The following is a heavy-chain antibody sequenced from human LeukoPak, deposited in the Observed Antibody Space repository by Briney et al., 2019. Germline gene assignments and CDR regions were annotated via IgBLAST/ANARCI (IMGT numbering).Heavy chain of an antibody. D-gene: IGHD5-24*01. V-gene: IGHV4-31*11. CDR2: IYYSGST. CDR3: ARGDGYTFDH. J-gene: IGHJ4*02. Sequence: SETLSLTCAVSGGSISSGGYYWSWIRQHPEKGLEWIGYIYYSGSTYYNPSLKSRVTISVDTSKNQFSLKLSSVTAADTAVYYCARGDGYTFDHWGQGTLVTVSS. CDR1: GGSISSGGYY.